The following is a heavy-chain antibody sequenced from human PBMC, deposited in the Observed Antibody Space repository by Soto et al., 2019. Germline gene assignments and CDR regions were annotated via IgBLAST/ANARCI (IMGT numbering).Heavy chain of an antibody. CDR3: ARHLGEGYFDY. CDR2: IYYSGST. V-gene: IGHV4-39*01. CDR1: GDSISSSTYF. J-gene: IGHJ4*02. Sequence: ASETLSLTCTVSGDSISSSTYFWGWVRQPPGEGLEWIGSIYYSGSTYYNPSLKSRVTISVDTSKNHFSLKVSSVTAADTAVYYCARHLGEGYFDYWGQGTLVTVSS.